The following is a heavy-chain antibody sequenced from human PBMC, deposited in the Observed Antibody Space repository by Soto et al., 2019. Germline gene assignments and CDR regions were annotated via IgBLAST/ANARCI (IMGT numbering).Heavy chain of an antibody. Sequence: GGSLRLSCAASGFTFDDYAMHWVRQAPGKGLEWVSGISWNSGSIGYADSVKRRFTLSRDNAKNSLYLQMNSLRAEDTAFYYCAKLQLRYSSSWYAFDIWGQGTMVTASS. J-gene: IGHJ3*02. CDR3: AKLQLRYSSSWYAFDI. V-gene: IGHV3-9*01. D-gene: IGHD6-13*01. CDR2: ISWNSGSI. CDR1: GFTFDDYA.